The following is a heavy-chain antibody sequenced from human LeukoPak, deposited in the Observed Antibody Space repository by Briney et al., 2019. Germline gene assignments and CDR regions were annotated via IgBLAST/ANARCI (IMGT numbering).Heavy chain of an antibody. D-gene: IGHD3-10*01. V-gene: IGHV4-39*01. J-gene: IGHJ3*02. CDR3: ARRLAFYYYGSGTSFGYAFDI. Sequence: SETLSLTCTVSGGSISSSSYYWGWIRQPPGKGLEWIGSIYYSGSTYYNPSLKSRVTISVDTSKNQFSLKLSSVTAADTAVYYCARRLAFYYYGSGTSFGYAFDIWGQGTMVTVPP. CDR1: GGSISSSSYY. CDR2: IYYSGST.